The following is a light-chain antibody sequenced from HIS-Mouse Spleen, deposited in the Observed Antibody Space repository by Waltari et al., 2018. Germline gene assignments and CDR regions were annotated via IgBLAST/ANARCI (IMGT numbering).Light chain of an antibody. Sequence: IHLTQSPSFLSAPVGDRVTITCRARQGIRSYLAWYQQKPGKAPKLLIYAASTLQSGVPSRFSGSGSGTEFTLTISSLQPEDFATYYCQQLNSYPQEAFGGGTK. CDR1: QGIRSY. V-gene: IGKV1-9*01. CDR2: AAS. CDR3: QQLNSYPQEA. J-gene: IGKJ4*01.